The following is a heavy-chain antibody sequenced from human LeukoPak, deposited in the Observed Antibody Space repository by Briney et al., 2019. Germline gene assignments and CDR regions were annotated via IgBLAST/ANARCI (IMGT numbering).Heavy chain of an antibody. CDR3: TGTVLDCAKGVCYDY. D-gene: IGHD2-8*01. J-gene: IGHJ4*02. V-gene: IGHV1-18*01. CDR2: ISPYNGNT. CDR1: GYTFTNYG. Sequence: GASVKVSCKATGYTFTNYGISWVRQAPGQGLEWLGWISPYNGNTNSAQKLQGRVTVTTDTSTSTAYMELRSLRSDDTAVYYCTGTVLDCAKGVCYDYWGQGTLVTVSS.